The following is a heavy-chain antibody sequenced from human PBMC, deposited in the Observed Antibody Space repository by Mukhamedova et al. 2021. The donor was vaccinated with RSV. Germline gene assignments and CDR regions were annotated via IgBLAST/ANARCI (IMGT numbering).Heavy chain of an antibody. Sequence: ENMGEWVANIKQDGSEKYYVDSVKGRFTISRDNAKNSLYLQMNSLRAEDTAVYYCARDRPGQKIEPGVAGNKYPYWGQGTLVTVSS. D-gene: IGHD6-19*01. CDR3: ARDRPGQKIEPGVAGNKYPY. J-gene: IGHJ4*02. V-gene: IGHV3-7*01. CDR2: IKQDGSEK.